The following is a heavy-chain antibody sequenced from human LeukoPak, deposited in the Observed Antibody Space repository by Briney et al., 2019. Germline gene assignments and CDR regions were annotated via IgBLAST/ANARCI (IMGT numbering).Heavy chain of an antibody. J-gene: IGHJ4*02. CDR2: ISNNGGYT. CDR3: AKQLGYCSDGSCYFPY. CDR1: GFTFSSYA. Sequence: PGGSLRLSCAASGFTFSSYAMHWLRQAPGKGLEWVSAISNNGGYTYYADSVQGRFTISRDNSKSTLCLQMNSLRAEDTAVYYCAKQLGYCSDGSCYFPYWGQGTLVTVSS. D-gene: IGHD2-15*01. V-gene: IGHV3-23*01.